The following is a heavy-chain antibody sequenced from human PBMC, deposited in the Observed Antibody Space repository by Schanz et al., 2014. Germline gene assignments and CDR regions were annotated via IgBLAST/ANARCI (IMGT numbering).Heavy chain of an antibody. Sequence: QVQLVQSGAEVKKPGASVKVSCKASGYTFVSYSMHWVRQAPGQGLEWMGIINPSGGGTSYALRFQDRVTVTRDTSRSTVYMELSGLRSEDTAVYYCAGAFDSSGYYFDYWGQGTLVTVPS. CDR3: AGAFDSSGYYFDY. CDR2: INPSGGGT. J-gene: IGHJ4*02. V-gene: IGHV1-46*03. D-gene: IGHD3-22*01. CDR1: GYTFVSYS.